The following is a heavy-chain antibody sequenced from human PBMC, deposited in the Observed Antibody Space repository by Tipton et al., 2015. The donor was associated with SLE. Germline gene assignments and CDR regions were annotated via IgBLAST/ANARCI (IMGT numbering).Heavy chain of an antibody. Sequence: TLSLTCAVYGGSFSGYYWSWIRQPPGKGLEWIGEINHSGSTNYNPSLKSRVTISVDTSKNQFSLKLSSVTAADTAVYYCARDRGYGDSWSFDYWGQGTLVTVSS. J-gene: IGHJ4*02. CDR2: INHSGST. D-gene: IGHD4-17*01. V-gene: IGHV4-34*01. CDR3: ARDRGYGDSWSFDY. CDR1: GGSFSGYY.